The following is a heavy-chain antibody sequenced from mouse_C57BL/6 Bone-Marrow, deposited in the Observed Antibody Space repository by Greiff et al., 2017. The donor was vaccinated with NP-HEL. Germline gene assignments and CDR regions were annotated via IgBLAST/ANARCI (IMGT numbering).Heavy chain of an antibody. CDR1: GFSLTSYG. Sequence: QVQLKESGPGLVQPSQSLSITCTVSGFSLTSYGVHWVRQSPGKGLEWLGVIWSGGSTDYNAAFISRLSISKDNSKSQVFFKMNSMQADDTAIYYCARNPYSNYDYAMDYWGQGTSVTVSS. D-gene: IGHD2-5*01. CDR3: ARNPYSNYDYAMDY. V-gene: IGHV2-2*01. J-gene: IGHJ4*01. CDR2: IWSGGST.